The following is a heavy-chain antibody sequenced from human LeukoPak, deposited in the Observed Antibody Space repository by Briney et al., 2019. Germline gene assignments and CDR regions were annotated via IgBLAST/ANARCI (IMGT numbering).Heavy chain of an antibody. V-gene: IGHV3-21*01. Sequence: GGSLRLSCAASGFTFSSYSMNWVRQAPGKGLEWVSSISSSSSYIYYADSVKGRFTISRDNAKNSLYLQMNSLRAEDTAVYYCARDLTDSSGYYYFDYWGQGTLVTVSS. CDR3: ARDLTDSSGYYYFDY. CDR2: ISSSSSYI. J-gene: IGHJ4*02. CDR1: GFTFSSYS. D-gene: IGHD3-22*01.